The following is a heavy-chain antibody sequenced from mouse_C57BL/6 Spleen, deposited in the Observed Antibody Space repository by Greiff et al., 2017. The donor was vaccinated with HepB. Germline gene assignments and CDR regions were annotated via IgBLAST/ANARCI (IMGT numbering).Heavy chain of an antibody. J-gene: IGHJ4*01. V-gene: IGHV1-72*01. CDR3: ARMWERGTFYAMDD. CDR1: GYTFTSYW. CDR2: IGPNSGGN. D-gene: IGHD5-1*01. Sequence: QVQLQQPGAELVKPGASVTLSCKASGYTFTSYWMHWVKRRPGRGLEWIGRIGPNSGGNKYNEKFKSKATLTVDKPSSTAYMQLSSLTFEDSAVYYCARMWERGTFYAMDDWGQGTSVTVSS.